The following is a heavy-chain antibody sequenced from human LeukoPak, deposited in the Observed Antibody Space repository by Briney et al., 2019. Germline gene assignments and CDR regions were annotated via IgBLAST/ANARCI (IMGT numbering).Heavy chain of an antibody. CDR2: INTNTGNP. D-gene: IGHD3-22*01. V-gene: IGHV7-4-1*02. CDR3: ARDPNHYYDSSAYYGDY. Sequence: ASVKVSCKASGYTFTNYAMNWVRQAPGQGLEWMGWINTNTGNPTYAQGSTGRFVFSLDTSVSTAYLQISSLKAEDTAVYYCARDPNHYYDSSAYYGDYWGQGTLVTVSS. CDR1: GYTFTNYA. J-gene: IGHJ4*02.